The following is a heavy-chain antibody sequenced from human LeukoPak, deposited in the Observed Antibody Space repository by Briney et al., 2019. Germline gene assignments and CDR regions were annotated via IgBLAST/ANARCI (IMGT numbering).Heavy chain of an antibody. CDR1: GGSISSYY. CDR3: ARLSSSWSNWFDP. Sequence: KPSETLSLTCTVSGGSISSYYWSWIRQPPGKGLEWIGYIYYSGSTNYNPSLKSRVTISVDTSKNQFSLKLSSVTAADTAVYYCARLSSSWSNWFDPWGQGTLVTVSS. V-gene: IGHV4-59*08. CDR2: IYYSGST. J-gene: IGHJ5*02. D-gene: IGHD6-13*01.